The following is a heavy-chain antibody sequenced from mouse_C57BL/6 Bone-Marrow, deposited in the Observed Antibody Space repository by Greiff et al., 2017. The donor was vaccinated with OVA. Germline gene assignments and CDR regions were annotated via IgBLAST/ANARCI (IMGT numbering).Heavy chain of an antibody. CDR2: IYPGSGST. J-gene: IGHJ1*03. V-gene: IGHV1-55*01. CDR1: GYTFTSYW. Sequence: QVQLQQPGAELVKPGASVKMSCKASGYTFTSYWITWVKQRPGQGLEWIGDIYPGSGSTNYNEKFKSKATLTVDTSSSTAYMQLSSLTSSDSAVYYCASGRDGKGWDFDVWGTVTTVTVSS. CDR3: ASGRDGKGWDFDV. D-gene: IGHD2-1*01.